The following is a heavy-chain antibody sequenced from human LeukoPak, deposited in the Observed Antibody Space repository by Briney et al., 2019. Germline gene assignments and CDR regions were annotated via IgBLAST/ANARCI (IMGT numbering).Heavy chain of an antibody. V-gene: IGHV4-59*08. Sequence: XETLXLTCTVSGGSISSYYWSWIRQPPGKGLEWIGYIYYSGSTNYNPFLKSRVTISVDTSKNQFSLKLSSVTAADTAVYYCARRNGGYSSSWYVYYFDYWGQGTLVTVSS. CDR3: ARRNGGYSSSWYVYYFDY. D-gene: IGHD6-13*01. CDR2: IYYSGST. CDR1: GGSISSYY. J-gene: IGHJ4*02.